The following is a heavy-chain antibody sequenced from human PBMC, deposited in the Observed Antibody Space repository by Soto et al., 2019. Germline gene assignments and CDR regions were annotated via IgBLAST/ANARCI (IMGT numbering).Heavy chain of an antibody. D-gene: IGHD3-10*01. Sequence: SETLSLTCNVSGASISSYHWRWIRQPPGTVQEWIGYIYYSGSTNYNPSLKSRVTISVDTSKNQFSLKLSSVTAADTAVYYCARGNYYGSGSYYTNLAWFDPWGQGTLVTVSS. CDR3: ARGNYYGSGSYYTNLAWFDP. V-gene: IGHV4-59*01. CDR1: GASISSYH. CDR2: IYYSGST. J-gene: IGHJ5*02.